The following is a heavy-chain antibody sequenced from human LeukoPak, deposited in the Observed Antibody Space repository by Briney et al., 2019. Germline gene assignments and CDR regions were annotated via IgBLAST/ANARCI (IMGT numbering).Heavy chain of an antibody. D-gene: IGHD3-10*01. CDR1: GYTFTSYG. CDR2: VSAYNGNT. V-gene: IGHV1-18*01. Sequence: ASVKVSCKASGYTFTSYGICWVRQAPGQGLEWMGWVSAYNGNTNYAQKLQGRVTMTTDTSTSTAYMELRSLRSDDTAVYYCARPHYGSGVLHSYYYGMDVWGQGTTVTVSS. J-gene: IGHJ6*02. CDR3: ARPHYGSGVLHSYYYGMDV.